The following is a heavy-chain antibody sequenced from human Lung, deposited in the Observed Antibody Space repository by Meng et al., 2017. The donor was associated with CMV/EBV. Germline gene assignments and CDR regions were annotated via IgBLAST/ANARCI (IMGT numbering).Heavy chain of an antibody. CDR3: ARGNYYYSLDV. Sequence: SETLSLXCTISGGSFSSYYCSWIRQSPGKGLEWIGYVYYSGTTNYNPSFKSRIYISIDTSKNQFSLELGSVTAADTAVYYCARGNYYYSLDVWGQGTTVTVSS. CDR2: VYYSGTT. CDR1: GGSFSSYY. V-gene: IGHV4-59*01. J-gene: IGHJ6*02.